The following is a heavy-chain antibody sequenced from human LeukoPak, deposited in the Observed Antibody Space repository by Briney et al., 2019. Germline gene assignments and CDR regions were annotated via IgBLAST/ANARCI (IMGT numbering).Heavy chain of an antibody. CDR2: INPNSGGT. D-gene: IGHD2-15*01. CDR3: ARDSSGGSEDFDY. CDR1: GYTFTGYY. J-gene: IGHJ4*02. Sequence: ASVKVSCKASGYTFTGYYMHWVRQAPGQGLEWMGWINPNSGGTNYAQKFQGRVTMTRDTSISTAYMELSRLRSDDTAVYYCARDSSGGSEDFDYWGQGTLVTVSS. V-gene: IGHV1-2*02.